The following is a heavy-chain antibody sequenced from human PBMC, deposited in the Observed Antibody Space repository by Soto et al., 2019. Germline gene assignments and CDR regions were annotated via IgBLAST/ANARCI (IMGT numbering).Heavy chain of an antibody. CDR3: ARRYCSRADCYSDS. J-gene: IGHJ4*02. CDR2: IDPGDSSA. Sequence: GGSLKNSCHGSGYTFFSFLVVWGRQVPGKGLEWVGRIDPGDSSATYSPTFQGHVTISADRSTRSAYLQWRSLRASDTAIYFCARRYCSRADCYSDSWGQGSLVTVSS. D-gene: IGHD2-2*01. CDR1: GYTFFSFL. V-gene: IGHV5-10-1*01.